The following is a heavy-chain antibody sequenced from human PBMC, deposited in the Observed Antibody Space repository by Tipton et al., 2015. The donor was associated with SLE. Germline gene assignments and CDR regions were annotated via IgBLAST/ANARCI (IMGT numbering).Heavy chain of an antibody. Sequence: LRLSCAVYGGSFSDSFWSWIRQPPGKGLEWIGEINHSGWPSYNPSLMSRVTISVDTSKNQFSLKLTYVTAADTAVYYCVKHERRTTEASDYWGQGTLVTVSS. CDR3: VKHERRTTEASDY. CDR1: GGSFSDSF. D-gene: IGHD1-7*01. J-gene: IGHJ4*02. V-gene: IGHV4-34*01. CDR2: INHSGWP.